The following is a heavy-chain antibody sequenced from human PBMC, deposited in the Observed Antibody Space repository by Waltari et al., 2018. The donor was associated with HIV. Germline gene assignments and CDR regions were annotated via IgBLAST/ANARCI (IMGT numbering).Heavy chain of an antibody. CDR2: INPNSGGT. J-gene: IGHJ4*02. Sequence: QSGAEVKKPGASVKVSCKASGYTFTGYYMHWVRQAPGQGLEWMGWINPNSGGTNYAQKFQGSVTMTRDTSINTAYMELSRLRSDDTAVYYCARGMEAGIGEAPGADYWGQGTLVTVSS. CDR1: GYTFTGYY. CDR3: ARGMEAGIGEAPGADY. D-gene: IGHD6-19*01. V-gene: IGHV1-2*02.